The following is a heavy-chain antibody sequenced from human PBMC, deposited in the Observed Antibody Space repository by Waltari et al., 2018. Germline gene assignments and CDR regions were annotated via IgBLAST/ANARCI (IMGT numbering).Heavy chain of an antibody. V-gene: IGHV3-48*03. CDR1: GFDFSSYD. J-gene: IGHJ4*02. CDR2: ISNSGTKI. D-gene: IGHD5-18*01. Sequence: DVELVESGGGLVQPGGSLRLSCAASGFDFSSYDMNWVRQAPGKGLEWISSISNSGTKIKYADSGRGRFTTSRDNAKKSLSLQLTSLRAEDTAVYYCVRESRKDLWLVLDNWGQGTLVTVSS. CDR3: VRESRKDLWLVLDN.